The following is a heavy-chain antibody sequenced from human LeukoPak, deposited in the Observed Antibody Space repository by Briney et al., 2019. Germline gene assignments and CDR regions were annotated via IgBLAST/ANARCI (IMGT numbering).Heavy chain of an antibody. CDR2: INRSGST. D-gene: IGHD5-18*01. V-gene: IGHV4-34*01. CDR3: ASSLVRADMVTGIDY. CDR1: SGSFSVYY. Sequence: PSETLSLTCAVYSGSFSVYYWIWIRQPPGKGLEWIGEINRSGSTTYNPSLKSRVTISLDTSKNQFSLKLSSVTAADTAVYYCASSLVRADMVTGIDYWGQGTLVTVSS. J-gene: IGHJ4*02.